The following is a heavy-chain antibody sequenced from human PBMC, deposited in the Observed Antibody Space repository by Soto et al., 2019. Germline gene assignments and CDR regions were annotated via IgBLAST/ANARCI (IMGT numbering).Heavy chain of an antibody. J-gene: IGHJ4*02. CDR1: GFTFSSYG. CDR2: IWYDGSNK. V-gene: IGHV3-33*01. Sequence: GGSLRLSCAASGFTFSSYGMHWVRQAPGKGLEWVAVIWYDGSNKYYADSVKGRFTISRDNSKNTLYLQMNSLRAEDTAVYYCARDLIHLGELSHLDYWGQGTTVTVSS. CDR3: ARDLIHLGELSHLDY. D-gene: IGHD3-16*02.